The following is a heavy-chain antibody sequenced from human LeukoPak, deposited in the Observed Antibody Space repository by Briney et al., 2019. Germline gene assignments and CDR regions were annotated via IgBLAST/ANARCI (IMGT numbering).Heavy chain of an antibody. CDR2: ISAYNGNT. D-gene: IGHD2-2*01. CDR1: GYTFTSYG. V-gene: IGHV1-18*01. CDR3: ATTRQRCSSTSCYDEYYYYMDV. Sequence: ASVKVSCKASGYTFTSYGISWVRQAPGQGLEWMGWISAYNGNTNYAQKPQGRVTMTEDTSTDTAYMELSSLRSEDTAVYYCATTRQRCSSTSCYDEYYYYMDVWGKGTTVTVSS. J-gene: IGHJ6*03.